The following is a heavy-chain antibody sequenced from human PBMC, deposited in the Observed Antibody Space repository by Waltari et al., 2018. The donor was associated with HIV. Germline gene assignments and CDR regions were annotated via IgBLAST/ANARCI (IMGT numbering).Heavy chain of an antibody. CDR3: ARRALRCSGGSCDRFDY. V-gene: IGHV4-39*01. CDR1: GGSISSSSYY. D-gene: IGHD2-15*01. Sequence: QLQLQESGPGLVKPSETLSLTCTVSGGSISSSSYYWGWIRQPPGKGLEWIGSIYYSGSTYYNPSLKSRVTISVDTSKNQFSLKLSSVTAADTAVYYCARRALRCSGGSCDRFDYWGQGTLVTVSS. J-gene: IGHJ4*02. CDR2: IYYSGST.